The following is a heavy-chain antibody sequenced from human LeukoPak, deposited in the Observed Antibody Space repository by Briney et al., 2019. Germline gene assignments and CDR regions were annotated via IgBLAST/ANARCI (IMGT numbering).Heavy chain of an antibody. CDR3: ARAEYLSYYDFWSGYLSYWFDP. V-gene: IGHV1-8*02. CDR2: MNPNSGNT. Sequence: GASVKVSCKASGYTFTGYYMHWVRQAPGQGLEWMGWMNPNSGNTGYAQKFQGRVTMTRNTSISTAYMELSSLRSEDTAVYYCARAEYLSYYDFWSGYLSYWFDPWGQGTLVTVSS. J-gene: IGHJ5*02. D-gene: IGHD3-3*01. CDR1: GYTFTGYY.